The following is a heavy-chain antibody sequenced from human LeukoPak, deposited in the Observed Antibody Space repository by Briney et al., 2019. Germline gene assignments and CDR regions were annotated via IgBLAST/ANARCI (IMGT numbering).Heavy chain of an antibody. Sequence: SETLSLTCTVSGGSISSYYWSWIWQPPGKGLEWIGYIYYSGSTNYNPSLKSRVTISVDTSKNQFSLKLSSVTAADTAVYYCARDSSYGKDYWGQGTLVTVSS. D-gene: IGHD6-19*01. CDR3: ARDSSYGKDY. CDR1: GGSISSYY. J-gene: IGHJ4*02. CDR2: IYYSGST. V-gene: IGHV4-59*08.